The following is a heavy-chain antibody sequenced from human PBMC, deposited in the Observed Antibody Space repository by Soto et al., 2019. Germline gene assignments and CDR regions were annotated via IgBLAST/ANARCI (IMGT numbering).Heavy chain of an antibody. Sequence: QVQLVQSGAEVKKPGASVKVSCKASGYIFTTYGISWVRQAPGQGLEWMGWISAYNGNTNCAQKIQGRVTMTTDTSTRTAYRGRGRRRSDAAAVYYWARQQWLYYYYGLDVWGQGTAVTVSS. CDR3: ARQQWLYYYYGLDV. D-gene: IGHD6-19*01. V-gene: IGHV1-18*01. CDR2: ISAYNGNT. CDR1: GYIFTTYG. J-gene: IGHJ6*02.